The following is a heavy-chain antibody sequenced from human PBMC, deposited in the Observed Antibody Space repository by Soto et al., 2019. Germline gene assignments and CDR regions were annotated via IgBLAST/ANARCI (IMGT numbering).Heavy chain of an antibody. D-gene: IGHD3-3*01. V-gene: IGHV1-8*01. CDR1: GYTFTSND. Sequence: QVQLVQSGAEVKKPGASVKVSCKASGYTFTSNDINWVRQATGQGLEWMGWRNPNSGNTGYTQKFQGRVSMTRNTSISTAYMELSSLRSEDTAVYYCARSPIYDFWSGYYYYYYGMDVWCQGTTVTVSS. CDR2: RNPNSGNT. J-gene: IGHJ6*02. CDR3: ARSPIYDFWSGYYYYYYGMDV.